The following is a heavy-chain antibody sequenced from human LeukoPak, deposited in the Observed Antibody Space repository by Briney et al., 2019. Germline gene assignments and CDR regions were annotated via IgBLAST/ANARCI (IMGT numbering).Heavy chain of an antibody. CDR1: GFSFSIYG. CDR2: ISHDGKND. Sequence: GGSLRLSCAASGFSFSIYGMHWVRQAPDKGLEWVAVISHDGKNDHFADSVKGRFTISRDNSKNTLYLQMNSLTTEDAAVYYCARPRTYYDFWRGYPPFDYWGQGTLVTVSS. D-gene: IGHD3-3*01. V-gene: IGHV3-30*03. J-gene: IGHJ4*02. CDR3: ARPRTYYDFWRGYPPFDY.